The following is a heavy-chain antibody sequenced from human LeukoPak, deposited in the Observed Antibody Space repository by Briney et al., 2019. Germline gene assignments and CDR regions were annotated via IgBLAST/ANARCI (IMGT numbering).Heavy chain of an antibody. CDR3: ARWLSDKIDSNGYLDY. Sequence: GRSLRLSCAASGFTFSSYAMHWVRQAPGKGLEWVAVISYDGSNKYYADSVKGRFTISRDNSKNTLYLQMNSLRVEDTAVYYCARWLSDKIDSNGYLDYWGQGTLVTVSS. CDR1: GFTFSSYA. J-gene: IGHJ4*02. V-gene: IGHV3-30-3*01. CDR2: ISYDGSNK. D-gene: IGHD5-18*01.